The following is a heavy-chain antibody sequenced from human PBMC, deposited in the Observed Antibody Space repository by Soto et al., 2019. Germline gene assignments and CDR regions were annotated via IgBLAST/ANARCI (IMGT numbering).Heavy chain of an antibody. D-gene: IGHD1-7*01. Sequence: QVQLQESGPGLVKPSETLSLTCTVSGGSVSSGSYYWSWIRQPPGKVLEWIGYLYYSGNTNYNPSLKSRVTISVDTSKNQFSLKLSSVTAADTAVYYCARVPTGTTWVTSEYWGQGTLVTVSS. CDR1: GGSVSSGSYY. CDR3: ARVPTGTTWVTSEY. J-gene: IGHJ4*02. CDR2: LYYSGNT. V-gene: IGHV4-61*01.